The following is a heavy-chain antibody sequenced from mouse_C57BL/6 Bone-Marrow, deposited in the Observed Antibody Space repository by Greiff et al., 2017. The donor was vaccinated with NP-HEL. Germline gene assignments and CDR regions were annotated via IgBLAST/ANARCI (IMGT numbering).Heavy chain of an antibody. CDR2: IDPSDSYT. V-gene: IGHV1-69*01. D-gene: IGHD1-1*01. J-gene: IGHJ3*01. CDR1: GYTFTRYW. Sequence: VQLQQSGAELMKPGASVKLSCKASGYTFTRYWMHWVKQRPGQGLEWIGEIDPSDSYTNYNQKFKGKSTLTVDKSSSTAYMQLSSLTSEDSAVYYCARWGYYYDSSPWGQGTLVTVSA. CDR3: ARWGYYYDSSP.